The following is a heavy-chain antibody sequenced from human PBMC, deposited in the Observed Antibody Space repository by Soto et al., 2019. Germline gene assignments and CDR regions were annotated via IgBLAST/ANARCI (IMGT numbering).Heavy chain of an antibody. CDR2: SIPIFGTA. CDR3: ARGRGYSGDDHYYYFDMDV. CDR1: GGTFNNYP. Sequence: SVKVSCKASGGTFNNYPITWVRQAPGEGLEWMGCSIPIFGTANYAQKFQGRVTISVDESTSTAYMELGSLRSEDTAVYYCARGRGYSGDDHYYYFDMDVWGQGTTVTVSS. V-gene: IGHV1-69*13. J-gene: IGHJ6*02. D-gene: IGHD5-12*01.